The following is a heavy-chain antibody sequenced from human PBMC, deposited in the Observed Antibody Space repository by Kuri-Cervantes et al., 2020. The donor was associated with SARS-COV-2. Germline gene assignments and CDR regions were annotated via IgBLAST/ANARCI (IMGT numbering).Heavy chain of an antibody. CDR3: ARGLRGLTHDY. CDR1: GGSFSSYY. J-gene: IGHJ4*02. CDR2: IYYSGST. V-gene: IGHV4-39*01. Sequence: GSLRLSCAVYGGSFSSYYWGWIRQPPGKGLEWIGSIYYSGSTYYNPSLKSRVTISVDTSKNQFSLKLSSVTAADTAVYYCARGLRGLTHDYWGQGTLVTVSS. D-gene: IGHD4/OR15-4a*01.